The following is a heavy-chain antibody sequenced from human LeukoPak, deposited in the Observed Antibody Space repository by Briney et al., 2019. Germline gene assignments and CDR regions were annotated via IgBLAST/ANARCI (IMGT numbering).Heavy chain of an antibody. D-gene: IGHD3-10*01. J-gene: IGHJ5*02. CDR3: ARDKRDMVRGVRRLFAP. Sequence: ASERLSSTASVYTFTPSGISWVRQAPGQGLEWMGWVSAYNGITNYAQKLQSSVTMTTDTSARTASMELRSLRSDDTAVYYCARDKRDMVRGVRRLFAPWGEGRLVTVSS. CDR2: VSAYNGIT. CDR1: VYTFTPSG. V-gene: IGHV1-18*01.